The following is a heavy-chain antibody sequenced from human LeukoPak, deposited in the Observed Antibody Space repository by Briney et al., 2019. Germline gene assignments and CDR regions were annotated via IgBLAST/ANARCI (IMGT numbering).Heavy chain of an antibody. D-gene: IGHD6-13*01. J-gene: IGHJ4*02. CDR1: GFSFSRYW. Sequence: GGSLRLSCVASGFSFSRYWMSWVRQAPGKGLEWVANIKQDGSEKYYVDSVKGRFTISRDNAKNSLYLQMNSLRAEDTAVYYCAKDRKQQLVPTSSTGGFDYWGQGTLVTVSS. V-gene: IGHV3-7*01. CDR3: AKDRKQQLVPTSSTGGFDY. CDR2: IKQDGSEK.